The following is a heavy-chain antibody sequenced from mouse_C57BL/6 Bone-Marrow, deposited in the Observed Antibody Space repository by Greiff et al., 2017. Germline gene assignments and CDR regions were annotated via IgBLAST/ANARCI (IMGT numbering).Heavy chain of an antibody. Sequence: QVQLQQPGAELVKPGASVKLSCKASGYTFTSYWMQWVKQRPGQGLEWIGEIDPSDSYTNYNQKFKGKATFTVDTSSSTAYMQLSSLTSEDSAVYYCAYYSTFAYWGQGTLVTVSA. J-gene: IGHJ3*01. V-gene: IGHV1-50*01. CDR2: IDPSDSYT. CDR1: GYTFTSYW. CDR3: AYYSTFAY. D-gene: IGHD2-12*01.